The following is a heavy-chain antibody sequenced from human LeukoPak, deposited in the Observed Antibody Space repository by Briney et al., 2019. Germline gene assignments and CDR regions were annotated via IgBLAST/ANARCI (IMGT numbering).Heavy chain of an antibody. Sequence: KPSETLSLTCTVPGGSIISYYWSWIRQPPGKGLGWVGYIYYSRSTNYSPSLKSRVTISVDTSKNQFCLKLSSVTAADTAVYYCARDGLKKYSGYDYWGFDYWGQGTLVTVSS. CDR3: ARDGLKKYSGYDYWGFDY. CDR2: IYYSRST. J-gene: IGHJ4*02. V-gene: IGHV4-59*01. D-gene: IGHD5-12*01. CDR1: GGSIISYY.